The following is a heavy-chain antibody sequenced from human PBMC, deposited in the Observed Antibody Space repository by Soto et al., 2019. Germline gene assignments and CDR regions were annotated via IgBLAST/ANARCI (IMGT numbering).Heavy chain of an antibody. D-gene: IGHD6-13*01. CDR2: IYHSGST. J-gene: IGHJ5*02. CDR1: GGSISSSNW. CDR3: ARDGGIAANWFDP. Sequence: SETLSLTCAVSGGSISSSNWWSWVRQPPGKGLEWIGEIYHSGSTNYNPSLKSRVPISVDKSKNQFSLKLSSVTAADTAVYYCARDGGIAANWFDPWGQGTLVTVSS. V-gene: IGHV4-4*02.